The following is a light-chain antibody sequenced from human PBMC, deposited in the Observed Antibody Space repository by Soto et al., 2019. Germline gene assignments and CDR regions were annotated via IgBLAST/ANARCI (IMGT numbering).Light chain of an antibody. J-gene: IGLJ2*01. V-gene: IGLV1-44*01. CDR3: AAWDDSLNGPV. CDR2: DTN. CDR1: SSNIGIND. Sequence: QSVLTQPPSASGTPGQTVTISCSGSSSNIGINDVHWYRQLSGTAPQILIYDTNQQATGVPDRFSGSRSGTSAFLAIRGLQSEDEADYHCAAWDDSLNGPVFGGGTKLTVL.